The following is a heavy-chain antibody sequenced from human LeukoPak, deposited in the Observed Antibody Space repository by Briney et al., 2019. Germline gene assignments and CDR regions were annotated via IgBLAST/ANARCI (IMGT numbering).Heavy chain of an antibody. CDR1: GGTFSSYA. J-gene: IGHJ4*02. CDR3: ARFYYGSGSSSD. D-gene: IGHD3-10*01. Sequence: SVKVSCKASGGTFSSYAISWVRQAPGQGPEWMGGIIPIFGTANYAQKFQGRVTITADESTSTAYMELSSLRSEDTAVYYCARFYYGSGSSSDWGQGTLVTVSS. V-gene: IGHV1-69*13. CDR2: IIPIFGTA.